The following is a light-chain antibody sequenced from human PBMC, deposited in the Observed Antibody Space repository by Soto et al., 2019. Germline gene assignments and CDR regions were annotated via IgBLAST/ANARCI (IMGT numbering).Light chain of an antibody. V-gene: IGLV2-23*02. Sequence: QSVLTQPASVSGSPGQSITISCTGTGSDIGSYNLVSWYQQPPGKAHKLIIYEVTNRPSGVSSRFSGSKSGNTASLTISGLQAEDDADYYCCSYAPTRASYVFGTGTKVTVL. CDR1: GSDIGSYNL. CDR3: CSYAPTRASYV. CDR2: EVT. J-gene: IGLJ1*01.